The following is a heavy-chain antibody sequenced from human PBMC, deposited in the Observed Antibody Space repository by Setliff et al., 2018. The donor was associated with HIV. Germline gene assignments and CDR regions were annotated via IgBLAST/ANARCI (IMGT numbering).Heavy chain of an antibody. V-gene: IGHV3-33*08. CDR3: TRDYAYDWNSVMDV. J-gene: IGHJ6*03. CDR2: IWYDGSNQ. CDR1: GFTFSSYW. Sequence: GGSLRLSCAASGFTFSSYWMNWVRQAPGKGLEWVAVIWYDGSNQNYADSVKGRLTISRDNSNNTLYLQMNSLRAEDTAVYYCTRDYAYDWNSVMDVWGKGTTVTVSS. D-gene: IGHD1-7*01.